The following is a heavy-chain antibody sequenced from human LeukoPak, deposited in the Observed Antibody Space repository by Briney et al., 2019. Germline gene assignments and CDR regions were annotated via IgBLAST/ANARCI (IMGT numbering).Heavy chain of an antibody. CDR1: GFTFSTYD. CDR3: ARAGQWFSDAFDI. D-gene: IGHD3-22*01. Sequence: PGGSLRLSCAASGFTFSTYDMHWARQATGKGLEWVSGIGTAYDTHYPDSVKGRFTISRENAKNSFYLQMNSLTVGDTAVCYCARAGQWFSDAFDIWGQGTMVTVSS. CDR2: IGTAYDT. J-gene: IGHJ3*02. V-gene: IGHV3-13*01.